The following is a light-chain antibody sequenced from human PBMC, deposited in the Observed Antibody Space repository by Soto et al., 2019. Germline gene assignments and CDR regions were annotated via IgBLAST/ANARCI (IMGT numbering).Light chain of an antibody. CDR1: QSISTW. J-gene: IGKJ1*01. Sequence: IQMTQSPSTLSASVGDRVTITRRASQSISTWLAWYQQRPGKAPKLLIYAASTLQSGVPSRFSGSGSGTDFTLTISSLQPEDFATYYCLQDYNYPWTFGQGTKVDIK. V-gene: IGKV1-6*01. CDR3: LQDYNYPWT. CDR2: AAS.